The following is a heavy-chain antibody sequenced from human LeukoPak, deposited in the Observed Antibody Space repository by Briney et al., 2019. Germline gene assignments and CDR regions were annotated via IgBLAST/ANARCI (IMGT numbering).Heavy chain of an antibody. V-gene: IGHV3-23*01. CDR1: GFTFSSNA. Sequence: GGSLTLSCAASGFTFSSNAMTWLRQAPGKGPEGVSPISGSGGSTYYADSVKGRFTISRDNAKNSLYLQMNSLRAEDTAVYYCAELGITMIGGVWGKGTTVTISS. D-gene: IGHD3-10*02. CDR3: AELGITMIGGV. J-gene: IGHJ6*04. CDR2: ISGSGGST.